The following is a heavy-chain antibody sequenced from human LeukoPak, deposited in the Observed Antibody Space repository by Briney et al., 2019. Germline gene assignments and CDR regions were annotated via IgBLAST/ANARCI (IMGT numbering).Heavy chain of an antibody. Sequence: GGSLRLSCAASGFTFSNYGMNWVRQAPGKGLEWVSSISSSSSYIYYADSVKGRFTISRDNAKNSLYLQMNSLRAEDTAVYYCARGPYCGGDCYPGYFDLWGRGTLVTVSS. CDR1: GFTFSNYG. V-gene: IGHV3-21*01. D-gene: IGHD2-21*02. J-gene: IGHJ2*01. CDR3: ARGPYCGGDCYPGYFDL. CDR2: ISSSSSYI.